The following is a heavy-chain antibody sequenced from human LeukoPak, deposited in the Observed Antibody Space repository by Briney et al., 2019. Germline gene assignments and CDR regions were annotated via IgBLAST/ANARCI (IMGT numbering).Heavy chain of an antibody. Sequence: ASVKVSCKAPGYTFTSYGISWVRQAPGQGLEWMGWISAYNGNTNYAQKLQGRVTMTTDTSTSTAYMELRSLRSDDTAVYYCARGRGGFSYSSSWYQWFDPWGQGTLVTVSS. CDR3: ARGRGGFSYSSSWYQWFDP. J-gene: IGHJ5*02. CDR2: ISAYNGNT. D-gene: IGHD6-13*01. V-gene: IGHV1-18*01. CDR1: GYTFTSYG.